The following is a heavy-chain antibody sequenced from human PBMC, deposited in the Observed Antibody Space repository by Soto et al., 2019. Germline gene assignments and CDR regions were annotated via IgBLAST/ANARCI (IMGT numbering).Heavy chain of an antibody. Sequence: SETLSLTCTVSGGSISSYYWSWIPQPPGKGLEWIGYIYYSGSTNYNPSLKSRITISVDTSKNQFSLKLSSVTAADTAVYYCARLGGYYQAFDSWGQGTLVTVSS. V-gene: IGHV4-59*08. J-gene: IGHJ4*02. CDR3: ARLGGYYQAFDS. CDR2: IYYSGST. CDR1: GGSISSYY. D-gene: IGHD3-22*01.